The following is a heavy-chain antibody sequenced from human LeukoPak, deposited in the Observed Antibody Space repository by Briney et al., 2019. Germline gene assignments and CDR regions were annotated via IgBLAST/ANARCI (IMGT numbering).Heavy chain of an antibody. CDR3: ARHRPDCSGGSCSVGWFDP. CDR1: GGSISSYY. D-gene: IGHD2-15*01. CDR2: IYTSGST. J-gene: IGHJ5*02. Sequence: PSETLSPTCTVSGGSISSYYWSWIRQPPGKGLEWIGYIYTSGSTNYNPSLKSRVTISVDTSKNQFSLKLSSVTAADTAVYYCARHRPDCSGGSCSVGWFDPWGQGTLVTVSS. V-gene: IGHV4-4*09.